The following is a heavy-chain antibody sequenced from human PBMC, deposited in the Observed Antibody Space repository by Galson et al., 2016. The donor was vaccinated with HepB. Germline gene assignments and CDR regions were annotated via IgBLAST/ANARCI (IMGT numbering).Heavy chain of an antibody. CDR2: VKSDGGTA. Sequence: SLRLSCAASGFTFSNYWMHWVRQPPRKGLVWVSRVKSDGGTADYADSVKGRFTISRDNAKNRLFLHMDSLTVDDTAVYFCARTITPAPIPLFDSWGQGTLVTVSS. J-gene: IGHJ4*02. CDR1: GFTFSNYW. V-gene: IGHV3-74*01. CDR3: ARTITPAPIPLFDS. D-gene: IGHD3-10*01.